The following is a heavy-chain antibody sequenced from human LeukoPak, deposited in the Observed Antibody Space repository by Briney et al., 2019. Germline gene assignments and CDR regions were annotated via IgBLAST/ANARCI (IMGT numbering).Heavy chain of an antibody. J-gene: IGHJ4*02. D-gene: IGHD3-22*01. CDR3: TKDYYDSSGYSHCFDY. CDR2: ISYDGSNK. V-gene: IGHV3-30*18. CDR1: GFTFSSYG. Sequence: GGSLRLSCAASGFTFSSYGMHWVRQAPGKGLEWVAVISYDGSNKYYADSVKGRFTISRDNSKNTLFLQMNSLRAEVTAVYYCTKDYYDSSGYSHCFDYWGQGTLVTVSS.